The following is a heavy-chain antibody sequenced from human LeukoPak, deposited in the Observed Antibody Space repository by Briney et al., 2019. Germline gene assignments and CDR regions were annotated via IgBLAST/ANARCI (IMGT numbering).Heavy chain of an antibody. J-gene: IGHJ6*02. D-gene: IGHD3-9*01. CDR1: GYTFTSYD. Sequence: ASVKVSCKVSGYTFTSYDINWVRQATGQGLEWLGWISPKSGNTGYAQKFQGRVTMTSYTSISTAYMELSSLGSEDTAVYYCARGHANYDTLAGYSIYAMDVWGQGTTVTVSS. CDR2: ISPKSGNT. CDR3: ARGHANYDTLAGYSIYAMDV. V-gene: IGHV1-8*01.